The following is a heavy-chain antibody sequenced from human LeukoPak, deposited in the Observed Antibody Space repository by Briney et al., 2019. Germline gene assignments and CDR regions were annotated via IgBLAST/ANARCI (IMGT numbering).Heavy chain of an antibody. D-gene: IGHD6-13*01. CDR2: MSSSTSTI. Sequence: GGSLRLSCAASGFTFSSYSMNWVRQAPGKGLEWVSYMSSSTSTIYYADSVKGRFTISRDNARNSLYLQMNSLRAEDTAVYYCARGGSVAAADYWYFDLWGRGTLVTVSS. CDR1: GFTFSSYS. CDR3: ARGGSVAAADYWYFDL. V-gene: IGHV3-48*04. J-gene: IGHJ2*01.